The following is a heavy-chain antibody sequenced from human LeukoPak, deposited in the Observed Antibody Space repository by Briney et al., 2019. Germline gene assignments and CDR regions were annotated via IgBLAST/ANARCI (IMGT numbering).Heavy chain of an antibody. Sequence: ASVKVSCKASGYTFTGYYMHWVRQTPGQGLEWMGRINPNSGGTNYAQKFQGRVTMTRDTSISTAYMELSRLRSDDTAVYYCVRQPPGVYDTTQNWFDPWGQGTLVTVSS. V-gene: IGHV1-2*06. D-gene: IGHD3-22*01. CDR1: GYTFTGYY. CDR3: VRQPPGVYDTTQNWFDP. CDR2: INPNSGGT. J-gene: IGHJ5*02.